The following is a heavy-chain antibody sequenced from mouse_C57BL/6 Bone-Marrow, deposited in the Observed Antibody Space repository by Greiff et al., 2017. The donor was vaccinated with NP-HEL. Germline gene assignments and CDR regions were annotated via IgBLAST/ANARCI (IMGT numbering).Heavy chain of an antibody. D-gene: IGHD1-1*01. Sequence: QVQLQQPGAELVKPGASVKLSCKASGYTFTSYWMHWVKQRPGQGLEWIGMIHPNSGSTNYNEKFKSKATLTVDKSSSTAYMQLSSLTSEDSAVYYCARPSYYYGRSPCDYWGQGTTLTVSS. V-gene: IGHV1-64*01. CDR3: ARPSYYYGRSPCDY. J-gene: IGHJ2*01. CDR1: GYTFTSYW. CDR2: IHPNSGST.